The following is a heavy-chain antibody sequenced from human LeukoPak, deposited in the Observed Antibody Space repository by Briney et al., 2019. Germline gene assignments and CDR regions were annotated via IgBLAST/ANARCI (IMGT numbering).Heavy chain of an antibody. J-gene: IGHJ5*02. V-gene: IGHV3-11*01. CDR2: ISSSGSTI. CDR1: GFTFSGYY. Sequence: GGSLRLSCAASGFTFSGYYMSWIRQAPGKGLEWVSYISSSGSTIYYADSVKGRFTISRDNAKNSLYLQMNSLRAEDTAVYYCARLNYYGSGSANNWFDPWGQGTLVTVSS. D-gene: IGHD3-10*01. CDR3: ARLNYYGSGSANNWFDP.